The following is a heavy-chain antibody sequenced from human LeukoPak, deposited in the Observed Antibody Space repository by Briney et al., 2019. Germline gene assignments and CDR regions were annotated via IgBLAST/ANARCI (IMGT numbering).Heavy chain of an antibody. Sequence: ASVKVSCKASGYTFTSYYIHWVRQATGQGLEWMGIINPSGGTTNYAQKFQGRVTMTRDTSTSTVHMELSSLRSEDTAVYYCARAGGGDGYNYVYWGQGTLVTVSS. D-gene: IGHD5-24*01. J-gene: IGHJ4*02. CDR1: GYTFTSYY. V-gene: IGHV1-46*01. CDR2: INPSGGTT. CDR3: ARAGGGDGYNYVY.